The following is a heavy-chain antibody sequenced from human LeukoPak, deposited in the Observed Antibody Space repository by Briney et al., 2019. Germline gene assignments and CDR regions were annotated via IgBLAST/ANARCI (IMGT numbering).Heavy chain of an antibody. V-gene: IGHV1-46*01. Sequence: ASVKVCCKASGYTFISYYMHWVRQAPGQGLEWMGIINPSGGSTSYAQKFQGRVTMTRDTSTSTVYMELSSLRSEDTAVYYCARDLVYGDYGMDVWGQGTTVTVSS. CDR1: GYTFISYY. D-gene: IGHD2-8*01. J-gene: IGHJ6*02. CDR2: INPSGGST. CDR3: ARDLVYGDYGMDV.